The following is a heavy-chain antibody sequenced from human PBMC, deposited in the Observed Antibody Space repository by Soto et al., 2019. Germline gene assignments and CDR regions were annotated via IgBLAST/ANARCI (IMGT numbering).Heavy chain of an antibody. J-gene: IGHJ6*02. D-gene: IGHD2-21*02. CDR3: ARDHLILPAHDFFYGSDV. V-gene: IGHV3-7*03. Sequence: DVKLVESGGGLVQPGDSLRLSCEVSGFTFSMYSMSWVRQSPGKGLEWVAKIPQDGVDGHYADSVKSRCTISRDNGKNSLYLELNNVRAEDAAVYYCARDHLILPAHDFFYGSDVWGRGATVTVSS. CDR2: IPQDGVDG. CDR1: GFTFSMYS.